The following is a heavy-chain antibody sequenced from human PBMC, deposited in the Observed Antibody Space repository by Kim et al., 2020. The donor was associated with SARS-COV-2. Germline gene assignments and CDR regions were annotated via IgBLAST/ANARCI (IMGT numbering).Heavy chain of an antibody. CDR2: ISSSSSYI. CDR1: GFTFSSYS. CDR3: ARDEARKELAHWDYGGNSGSWYFDL. Sequence: GGSLRLSCAASGFTFSSYSMNWVRQAPGKGLEWVSSISSSSSYIYYADSVKGRFTISRDNAKNSLYLQMNSLRAEDTAVYYCARDEARKELAHWDYGGNSGSWYFDLWGRGTLVTVSS. J-gene: IGHJ2*01. V-gene: IGHV3-21*01. D-gene: IGHD4-17*01.